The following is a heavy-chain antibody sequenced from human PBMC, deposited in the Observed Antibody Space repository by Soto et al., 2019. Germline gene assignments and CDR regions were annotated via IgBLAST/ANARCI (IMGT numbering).Heavy chain of an antibody. CDR1: GDTFSSYA. CDR3: ARERSRYDRSGYYRPDY. J-gene: IGHJ4*02. CDR2: IIPILGTP. D-gene: IGHD3-22*01. Sequence: QVQLVQSGAEVKKPGSSVKVSCKTSGDTFSSYAISWVRQAPGQGLEWMGGIIPILGTPSYAQKFQGRVTITADKSTSTAYMELSSLRSEVTAVYYCARERSRYDRSGYYRPDYWGQGTLVTVSS. V-gene: IGHV1-69*06.